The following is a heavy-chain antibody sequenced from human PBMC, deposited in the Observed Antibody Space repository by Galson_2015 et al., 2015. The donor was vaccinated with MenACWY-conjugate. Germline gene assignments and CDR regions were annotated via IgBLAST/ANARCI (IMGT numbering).Heavy chain of an antibody. J-gene: IGHJ4*02. V-gene: IGHV3-48*03. D-gene: IGHD6-19*01. CDR2: ISSSGTTI. Sequence: SLRLSCAASAFTFSSFEMNWVRQAPGKGLEWVSYISSSGTTIYCSDSVKGRFTISRDNAKKSLYLQMTSLRAEDTAVYYCARLAVPGLNWGQGTLVTVSS. CDR1: AFTFSSFE. CDR3: ARLAVPGLN.